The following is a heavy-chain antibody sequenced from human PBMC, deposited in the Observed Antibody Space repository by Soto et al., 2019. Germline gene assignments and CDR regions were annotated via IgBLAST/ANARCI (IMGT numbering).Heavy chain of an antibody. CDR1: GFTFDDYA. D-gene: IGHD7-27*01. CDR2: ISWNGGNI. CDR3: AKVGTHIED. V-gene: IGHV3-9*01. Sequence: VQLVESGGGLVQPGRSQRLSCAASGFTFDDYAMHWVRQAPGKGLEWVAGISWNGGNIGYADSVKGRFTISRDNAKKSLYLQMNSLRPEDTALYYCAKVGTHIEDWGQGTLVTVSS. J-gene: IGHJ4*02.